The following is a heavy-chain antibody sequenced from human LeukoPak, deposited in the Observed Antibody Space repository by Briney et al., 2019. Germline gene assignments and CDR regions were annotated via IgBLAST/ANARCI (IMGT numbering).Heavy chain of an antibody. Sequence: QPGRSLRLSCAASGFTFSRYGMHWVRRAPGKGLEWVAVIWYDGSNKYYADSVKGRFTISRDNSKNTLYLQMNSLRAEDTAVYYCAKDYTSPSAYYYGSGTDYWGQGTLVTVSS. CDR3: AKDYTSPSAYYYGSGTDY. J-gene: IGHJ4*02. CDR2: IWYDGSNK. CDR1: GFTFSRYG. D-gene: IGHD3-10*01. V-gene: IGHV3-33*06.